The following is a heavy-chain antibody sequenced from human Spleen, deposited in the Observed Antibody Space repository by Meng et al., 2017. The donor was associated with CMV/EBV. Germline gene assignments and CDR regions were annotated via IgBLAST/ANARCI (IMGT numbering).Heavy chain of an antibody. V-gene: IGHV1-2*02. CDR2: INANSGGT. CDR3: ARDFTSIMVTFGGVNPPDY. J-gene: IGHJ4*02. D-gene: IGHD3-16*01. CDR1: FNGYY. Sequence: FNGYYIHWVRQAPGQGLEWMGWINANSGGTNYAQNFHGRVTMTRDTSISTAYVELSSLRFDDTAVYYCARDFTSIMVTFGGVNPPDYWGQGTLVTVSS.